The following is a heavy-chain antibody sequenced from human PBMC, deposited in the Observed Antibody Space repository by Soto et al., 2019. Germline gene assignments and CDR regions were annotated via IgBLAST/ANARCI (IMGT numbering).Heavy chain of an antibody. D-gene: IGHD2-15*01. J-gene: IGHJ4*02. Sequence: EVQLLESGGGLVQPGGSLRLSCAASGFTFSSYAMRWVRQAPVKGLEWVSAISGSGGSTYYADSVKGRFTISRDNSKNTLYLQMNSLRAEYTAVYYFARRGSGSYYDYWGQGTLVTVSS. CDR3: ARRGSGSYYDY. CDR1: GFTFSSYA. CDR2: ISGSGGST. V-gene: IGHV3-23*01.